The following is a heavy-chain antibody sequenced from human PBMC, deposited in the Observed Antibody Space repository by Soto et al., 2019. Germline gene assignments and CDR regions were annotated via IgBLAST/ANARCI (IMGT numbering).Heavy chain of an antibody. V-gene: IGHV3-30*18. Sequence: GSLRLSCAASGFTFSSFGMHWVRQAPGKGLEWVAVIPSGGGLKYDADSVKGRFTISRDNSKNTLYLQMNSLRAEDTAIYYCAKETHSNGYGSYFDYWGQGVLVTVSS. D-gene: IGHD3-22*01. CDR2: IPSGGGLK. CDR1: GFTFSSFG. CDR3: AKETHSNGYGSYFDY. J-gene: IGHJ4*02.